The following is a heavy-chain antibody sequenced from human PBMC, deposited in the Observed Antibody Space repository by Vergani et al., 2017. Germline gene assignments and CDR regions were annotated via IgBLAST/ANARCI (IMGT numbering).Heavy chain of an antibody. D-gene: IGHD2-2*01. CDR2: IYSTGST. CDR3: ARSQLFESTPRGAFDI. J-gene: IGHJ3*02. CDR1: GGSFNTYY. V-gene: IGHV4-59*13. Sequence: QVQLEESGPGLVKPSETLSLTCTVSGGSFNTYYWSWIRQSPGKGLEWIGYIYSTGSTNYNPSLNSRVTMSVDTSKNQFSLKLRSVTAADTAVYYCARSQLFESTPRGAFDIWGQGRLVTVSS.